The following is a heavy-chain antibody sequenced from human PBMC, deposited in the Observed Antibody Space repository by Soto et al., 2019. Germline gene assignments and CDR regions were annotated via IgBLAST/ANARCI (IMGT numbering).Heavy chain of an antibody. V-gene: IGHV4-59*08. CDR2: IYYSGST. CDR1: GGSISSYY. CDR3: ARHFRITTPEYDYCSGGSCYVDY. Sequence: PSETLSLTCTVSGGSISSYYWSWIRQPPGKGLEWIGYIYYSGSTNYNPSLKSRVTISVDTSKNQFSLKLSSVTAADTAVYYCARHFRITTPEYDYCSGGSCYVDYWGQGTLVTVSS. D-gene: IGHD2-15*01. J-gene: IGHJ4*02.